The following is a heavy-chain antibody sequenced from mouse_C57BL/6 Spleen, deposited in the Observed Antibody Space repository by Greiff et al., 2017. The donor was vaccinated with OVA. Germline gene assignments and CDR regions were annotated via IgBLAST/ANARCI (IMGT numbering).Heavy chain of an antibody. J-gene: IGHJ4*01. CDR2: IYPGDGDT. V-gene: IGHV1-80*01. Sequence: QVQLKESGAELVKPGASVKISCKASGYAFSSYWMNWVKQRPGKGLEWIGQIYPGDGDTNYNGKFKGKATLTADKSSSTAYMQLSSLTSEDSAVYFCARSVTGYYYAMDYWGQGTSVTVSS. D-gene: IGHD4-1*01. CDR1: GYAFSSYW. CDR3: ARSVTGYYYAMDY.